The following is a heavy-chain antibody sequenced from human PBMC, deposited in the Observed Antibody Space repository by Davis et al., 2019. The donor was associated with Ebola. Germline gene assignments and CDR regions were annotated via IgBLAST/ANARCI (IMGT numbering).Heavy chain of an antibody. J-gene: IGHJ4*02. CDR1: GFTFSSYW. CDR3: AKDEYSSSSGGIFDY. D-gene: IGHD6-6*01. Sequence: GESLKISCAASGFTFSSYWMHWVRQAPGKGLVWVSRINSDGSSTSYADSVKGRFTISRDNSKNTLYLQMNSLRAEDTAVYYCAKDEYSSSSGGIFDYWGQGTLVTVSS. CDR2: INSDGSST. V-gene: IGHV3-74*01.